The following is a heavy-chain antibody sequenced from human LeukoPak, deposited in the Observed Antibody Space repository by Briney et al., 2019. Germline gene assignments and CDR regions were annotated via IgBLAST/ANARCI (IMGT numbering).Heavy chain of an antibody. CDR1: GYTFTSYY. Sequence: ASVKVSCKASGYTFTSYYMHWVRQAPGQGLEWMGIINPSGGSTSYAQKFQGRVTMTRDTSTSTVYMELSSLRSEDTAVYYCARDIPSYYGSGGGFDYWGQGTLVTVSS. V-gene: IGHV1-46*01. CDR3: ARDIPSYYGSGGGFDY. D-gene: IGHD3-10*01. CDR2: INPSGGST. J-gene: IGHJ4*02.